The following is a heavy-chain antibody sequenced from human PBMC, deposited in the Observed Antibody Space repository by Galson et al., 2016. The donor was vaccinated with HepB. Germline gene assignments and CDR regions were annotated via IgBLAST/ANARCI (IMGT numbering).Heavy chain of an antibody. CDR2: IYYSGST. V-gene: IGHV4-39*01. J-gene: IGHJ3*02. CDR3: ARRRYYEAFDI. Sequence: ETLSLTCTVSGGSITSSTYYWGWIRQPPGKGQEWIGSIYYSGSTYYNPSLKSRVTISVDTSKNQFSLKLSSVTAADTAVYYCARRRYYEAFDIWGQGKMVTFAS. D-gene: IGHD3-10*01. CDR1: GGSITSSTYY.